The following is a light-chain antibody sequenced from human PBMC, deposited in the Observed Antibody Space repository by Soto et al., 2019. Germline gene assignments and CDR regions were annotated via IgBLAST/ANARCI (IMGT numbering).Light chain of an antibody. Sequence: EFVLTQSPGTLSLSPGERATLSCRASQSVSSTFLAWYQQKPGQPPRLLIYGASTRGTGIPDRFSGSGSGTXXXXXIXXXEXEXFAVYYCQXYGSSPPLTFGGGTKVEIK. CDR1: QSVSSTF. J-gene: IGKJ4*01. V-gene: IGKV3-20*01. CDR3: QXYGSSPPLT. CDR2: GAS.